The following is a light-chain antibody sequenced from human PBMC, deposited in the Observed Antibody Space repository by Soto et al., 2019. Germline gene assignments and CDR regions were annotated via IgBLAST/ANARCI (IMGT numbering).Light chain of an antibody. V-gene: IGLV2-23*01. J-gene: IGLJ3*02. CDR2: EDS. CDR1: SSDAGGYKF. CDR3: CSYASGSTYWV. Sequence: QSVLTQPASVSGSPGQSITISCTATSSDAGGYKFVSWYQQHPGKAPKVMIYEDSKRPSGVSYRVSGSKSGNTASLTISGLQAEDEADYPCCSYASGSTYWVFGGGTQLPVL.